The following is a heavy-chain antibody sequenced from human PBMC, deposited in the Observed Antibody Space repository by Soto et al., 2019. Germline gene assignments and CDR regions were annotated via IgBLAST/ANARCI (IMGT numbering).Heavy chain of an antibody. CDR3: ARGGAAAKPPYYFDY. Sequence: SVKVSCKASGGTFSSYAISWVRQAPGQGLEWMGGIIPIFGTANYAQKFQGRVTITADESTSTAYMELSSLRSEDTAVYYCARGGAAAKPPYYFDYWGQGTLVTVSS. CDR2: IIPIFGTA. V-gene: IGHV1-69*13. CDR1: GGTFSSYA. J-gene: IGHJ4*02. D-gene: IGHD5-18*01.